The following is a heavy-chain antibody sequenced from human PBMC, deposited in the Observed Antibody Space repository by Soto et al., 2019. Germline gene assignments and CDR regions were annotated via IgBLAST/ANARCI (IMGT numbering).Heavy chain of an antibody. D-gene: IGHD3-10*01. CDR2: ISYDGNNE. CDR3: ARDRWGDSASPNY. V-gene: IGHV3-30-3*01. CDR1: GFTFNSYA. Sequence: QVQLVESGGGVVQPGRSLRLSCAASGFTFNSYAMYWVRQAPGTGLEWVAVISYDGNNEYYADSVKGRFTISRDNSKNTLYLQMNSLRTEDTAVYYCARDRWGDSASPNYWGQGTLVTVSS. J-gene: IGHJ4*02.